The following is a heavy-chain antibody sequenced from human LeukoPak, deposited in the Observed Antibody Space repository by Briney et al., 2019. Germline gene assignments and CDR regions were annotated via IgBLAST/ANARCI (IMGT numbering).Heavy chain of an antibody. CDR1: GYTFTVYY. V-gene: IGHV1-2*02. D-gene: IGHD6-19*01. Sequence: ASVKVSCKASGYTFTVYYIHWVRPAPGQGLEYMGWINPNSGGTNYAQKFQGRVTMTRDTSISTAYMEVSRLTSDDTAVYYCALYSSGLFDPWGQGTLVTVSS. CDR2: INPNSGGT. CDR3: ALYSSGLFDP. J-gene: IGHJ5*02.